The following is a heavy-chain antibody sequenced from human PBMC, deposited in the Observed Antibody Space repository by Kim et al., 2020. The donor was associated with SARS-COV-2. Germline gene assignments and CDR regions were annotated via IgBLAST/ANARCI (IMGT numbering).Heavy chain of an antibody. V-gene: IGHV4-39*01. Sequence: SNPPPQTRVTVSVDTSKNQFSRKLTSITAADTAVYYCARLPNGIYSHFDFWGQGILVTVSS. CDR3: ARLPNGIYSHFDF. J-gene: IGHJ4*02. D-gene: IGHD1-26*01.